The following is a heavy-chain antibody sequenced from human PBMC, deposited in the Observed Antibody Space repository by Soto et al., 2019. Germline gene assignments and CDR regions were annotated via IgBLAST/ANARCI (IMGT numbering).Heavy chain of an antibody. CDR3: ARSVFP. V-gene: IGHV4-59*12. Sequence: SETLSLPCTLSGASISDFYSSWIRQPPGKVLEWLGILYSAASAIYSPSLKSRVTISLDTSKSQLSLKLSSVTAADTAVYYCARSVFPWGQG. J-gene: IGHJ5*02. CDR2: LYSAASA. CDR1: GASISDFY.